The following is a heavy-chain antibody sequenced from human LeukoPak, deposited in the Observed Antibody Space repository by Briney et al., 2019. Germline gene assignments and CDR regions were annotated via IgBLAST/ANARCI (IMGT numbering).Heavy chain of an antibody. V-gene: IGHV4-4*07. CDR2: IYTSGST. J-gene: IGHJ4*02. CDR1: GGSISSYY. CDR3: ARDSRRGYSGYDYPY. Sequence: SETLSLTCTVSGGSISSYYWSWIRQPAGKGLERIGRIYTSGSTNYNPSLKSRVTMSVDTSKNQFSLKLSSVTAADTAVYYCARDSRRGYSGYDYPYWGQGTLVTVSS. D-gene: IGHD5-12*01.